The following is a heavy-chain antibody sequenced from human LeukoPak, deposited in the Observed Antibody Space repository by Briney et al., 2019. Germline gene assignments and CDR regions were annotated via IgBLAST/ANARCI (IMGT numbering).Heavy chain of an antibody. Sequence: PGGSLRLSCATSGFTFDDYGMHWVRQPPGKGLEWISGISWNGAYIRYADSVKGRFTVSRDNAKNSLYLQMNSLRPEGMALYYCAKGNNYYASGSLHDPFDVESQGRMVTVSS. CDR2: ISWNGAYI. CDR1: GFTFDDYG. J-gene: IGHJ3*01. V-gene: IGHV3-9*03. CDR3: AKGNNYYASGSLHDPFDV. D-gene: IGHD3-10*01.